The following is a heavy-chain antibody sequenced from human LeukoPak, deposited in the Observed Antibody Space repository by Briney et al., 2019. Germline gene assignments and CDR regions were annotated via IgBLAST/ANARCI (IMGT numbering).Heavy chain of an antibody. V-gene: IGHV3-43*02. Sequence: GGSLRLSCAASGFTFDDYAMHWVRQAPGKGLEWVSLISGDGGSTYYADSVKGRFTISSDNSKNSLYMQMNSLRTEDTALYYCAKGHLSYDSSGYYYFDYWGQGTLVTVSS. CDR2: ISGDGGST. CDR1: GFTFDDYA. CDR3: AKGHLSYDSSGYYYFDY. D-gene: IGHD3-22*01. J-gene: IGHJ4*02.